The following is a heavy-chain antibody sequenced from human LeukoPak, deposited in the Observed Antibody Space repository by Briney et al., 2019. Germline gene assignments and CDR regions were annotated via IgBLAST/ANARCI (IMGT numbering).Heavy chain of an antibody. J-gene: IGHJ4*02. D-gene: IGHD6-19*01. CDR2: INPNSGGT. CDR1: GYTFTGYY. CDR3: VRDSSGWSFDY. V-gene: IGHV1-2*02. Sequence: PRASVKVSCKASGYTFTGYYMHWVRQAPGQGLEWMGWINPNSGGTNYAQKFQGRVTMTRDTSTSTVYMELSSLRSEDTAVYYCVRDSSGWSFDYWGQGTLVTVSS.